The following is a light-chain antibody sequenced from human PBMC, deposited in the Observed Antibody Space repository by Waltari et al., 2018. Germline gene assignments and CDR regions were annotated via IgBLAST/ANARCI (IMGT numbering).Light chain of an antibody. CDR3: QQYQTFRT. Sequence: IQMTQSPSTLSASVGDRVPTTCRASQTISTWLAWYQHKPGQAPKLLFYDASTIQSGVPSRFSGSGSGTEFSLTISTLQPDDFATYYCQQYQTFRTFGRGTRVELK. CDR1: QTISTW. V-gene: IGKV1-5*01. J-gene: IGKJ1*01. CDR2: DAS.